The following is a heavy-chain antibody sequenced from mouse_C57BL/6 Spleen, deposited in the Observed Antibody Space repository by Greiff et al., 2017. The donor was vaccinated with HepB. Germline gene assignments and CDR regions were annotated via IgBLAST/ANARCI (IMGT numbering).Heavy chain of an antibody. CDR3: ARRGYYGSSPFDY. V-gene: IGHV1-80*01. D-gene: IGHD1-1*01. CDR2: IYPGDGDT. J-gene: IGHJ2*01. CDR1: GYAFSSYW. Sequence: QVHVKQSGAELVKPGASVKISCKASGYAFSSYWMNWVKQRPGKGLEWIGKIYPGDGDTNYNGKFKGKATLTADKSSSTAYMQLSSLTSEDSAVYFCARRGYYGSSPFDYWGQGTTLTVSS.